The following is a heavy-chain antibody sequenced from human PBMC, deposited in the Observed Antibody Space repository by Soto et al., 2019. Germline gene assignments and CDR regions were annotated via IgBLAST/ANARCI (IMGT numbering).Heavy chain of an antibody. CDR3: SRDWSHCSGGNCYSRFDY. V-gene: IGHV3-72*01. J-gene: IGHJ4*02. D-gene: IGHD2-15*01. CDR2: TRNKAKSYTT. CDR1: GITLSDQY. Sequence: EVQLVESGGGLVQPGGSLRLSCAGSGITLSDQYMDWVRQAPGKGLEWVGRTRNKAKSYTTEYAPSVKGRFTISRDDSKKSLYLQMNSLTTEDTAMYYCSRDWSHCSGGNCYSRFDYWGQGTLVTVFS.